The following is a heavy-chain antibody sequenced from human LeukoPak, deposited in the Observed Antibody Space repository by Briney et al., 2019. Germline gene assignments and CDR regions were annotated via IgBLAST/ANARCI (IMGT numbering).Heavy chain of an antibody. J-gene: IGHJ6*02. V-gene: IGHV1-18*01. CDR3: ARDHSGDNWNYYYYGMDV. CDR1: GYTFTSYG. Sequence: GASVKVSCKASGYTFTSYGISWVRQAPGQGLKWMGWISAYNGNTNYAQKLQGRVTMTTDTSTSTAYMELRSLRSDDTAVYYCARDHSGDNWNYYYYGMDVWGQGTTVTVSS. D-gene: IGHD1-20*01. CDR2: ISAYNGNT.